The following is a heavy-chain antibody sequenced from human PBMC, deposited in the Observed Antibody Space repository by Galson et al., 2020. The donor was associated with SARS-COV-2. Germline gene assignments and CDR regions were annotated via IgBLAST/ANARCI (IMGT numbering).Heavy chain of an antibody. CDR1: GYTFTSHG. V-gene: IGHV1-18*01. CDR2: ISTYNGDT. CDR3: AREFWYYASGSEY. Sequence: ASVKVSCKASGYTFTSHGISWVRQAPGQGLEWMGWISTYNGDTYYAPKVQGRITMTTDTSTSTAYLELRSLRSDDTAVYYCAREFWYYASGSEYWGQGTLVTVSS. J-gene: IGHJ4*02. D-gene: IGHD3-10*01.